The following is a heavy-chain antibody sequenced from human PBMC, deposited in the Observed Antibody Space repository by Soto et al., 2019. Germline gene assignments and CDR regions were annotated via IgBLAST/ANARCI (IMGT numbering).Heavy chain of an antibody. D-gene: IGHD6-6*01. CDR2: INHSGST. CDR1: GGSFSGYY. Sequence: QVQLQQWGAGLLKPSETLSLTCAVYGGSFSGYYWSWIRQPPGKGLEWIGEINHSGSTNYNPSLKSRVTISVDTSKNQFSLKLSSVTAADTAVYYCARIIAARRGKSDVWGQGTTVTVSS. J-gene: IGHJ6*02. V-gene: IGHV4-34*01. CDR3: ARIIAARRGKSDV.